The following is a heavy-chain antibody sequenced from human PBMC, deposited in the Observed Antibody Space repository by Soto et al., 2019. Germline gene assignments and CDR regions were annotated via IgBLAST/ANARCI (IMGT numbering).Heavy chain of an antibody. V-gene: IGHV1-69*06. Sequence: AVKVSCKASGGTFSSYAISWVRQAPGQGLEWMGGIIPIFGTANYAQKFQGRVTITADKSTSTAYMELSSLRSEDTAVYYCASQYCSGGSCYLILDAFDIWGQGTMVTVSS. J-gene: IGHJ3*02. CDR3: ASQYCSGGSCYLILDAFDI. D-gene: IGHD2-15*01. CDR2: IIPIFGTA. CDR1: GGTFSSYA.